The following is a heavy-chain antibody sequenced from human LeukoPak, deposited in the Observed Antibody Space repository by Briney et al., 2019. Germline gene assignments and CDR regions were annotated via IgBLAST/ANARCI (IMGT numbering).Heavy chain of an antibody. CDR2: ISYDGNNK. CDR3: AKEATAAGGNFEY. CDR1: GFTFSTSI. Sequence: GRSLRLSCAASGFTFSTSIMHWVRQAPGKGLEWVAVISYDGNNKYYADSVKGRFTISRDNSKSTMYVQMNSLRAEDTAVYYCAKEATAAGGNFEYWGQGTLVTVSS. V-gene: IGHV3-30*18. D-gene: IGHD6-13*01. J-gene: IGHJ4*02.